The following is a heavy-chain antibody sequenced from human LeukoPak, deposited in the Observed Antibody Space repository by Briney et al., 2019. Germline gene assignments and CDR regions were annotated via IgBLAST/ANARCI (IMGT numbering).Heavy chain of an antibody. CDR2: IYPGDSDT. CDR1: GFSFTSQW. J-gene: IGHJ4*02. D-gene: IGHD6-6*01. Sequence: GASLKISCKGSGFSFTSQWIGWGRQMPGKGLEWMGIIYPGDSDTRYSPSFQGQVTISADKSISTAYLQWSSLKASDSAMYYCARQYSRSSFDYWGQGTLVTVSS. CDR3: ARQYSRSSFDY. V-gene: IGHV5-51*01.